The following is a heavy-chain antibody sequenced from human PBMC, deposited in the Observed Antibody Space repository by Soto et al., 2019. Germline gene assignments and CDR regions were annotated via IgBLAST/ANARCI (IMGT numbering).Heavy chain of an antibody. CDR2: INHSGST. V-gene: IGHV4-34*01. CDR1: GGSFSGYY. J-gene: IGHJ5*02. CDR3: ARVGTNYPMVRGVISGWFDP. Sequence: SETLSLTCAVYGGSFSGYYWSWIRQPPGKGLEWIGEINHSGSTNYNPSLKSRVTISVDTSKNQFSLKLSSVTAADTAVYYCARVGTNYPMVRGVISGWFDPWGQGTLVTVSS. D-gene: IGHD3-10*01.